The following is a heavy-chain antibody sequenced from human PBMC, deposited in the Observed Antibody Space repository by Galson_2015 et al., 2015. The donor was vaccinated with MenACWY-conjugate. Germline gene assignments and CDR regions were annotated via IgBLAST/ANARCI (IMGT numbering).Heavy chain of an antibody. CDR2: IKPDGSEI. CDR1: RYIFSGYW. CDR3: VRWGLAYAMDF. V-gene: IGHV3-7*03. D-gene: IGHD3-16*01. Sequence: SLRLSCAASRYIFSGYWMGWVRQAPGKGLDWVAKIKPDGSEIECADSVQARITISRDKAQNTLYLQLDSLRVEDTAVYYCVRWGLAYAMDFWGQGTTVTVSS. J-gene: IGHJ6*02.